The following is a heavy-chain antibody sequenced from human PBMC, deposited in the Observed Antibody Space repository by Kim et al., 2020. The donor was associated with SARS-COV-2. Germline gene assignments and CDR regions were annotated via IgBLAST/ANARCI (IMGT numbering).Heavy chain of an antibody. V-gene: IGHV3-23*01. J-gene: IGHJ1*01. D-gene: IGHD3-10*01. CDR3: AKVPSGLLLKYFQH. CDR2: ISGSGGST. Sequence: GGSQRLSCAASGFTFSSYAMSWVRQAPGKGLEWVSAISGSGGSTYYADSVKGRFTISRDNSKNTLYLQMNSLRAEDTAVYYCAKVPSGLLLKYFQHWGQGTLVTVSS. CDR1: GFTFSSYA.